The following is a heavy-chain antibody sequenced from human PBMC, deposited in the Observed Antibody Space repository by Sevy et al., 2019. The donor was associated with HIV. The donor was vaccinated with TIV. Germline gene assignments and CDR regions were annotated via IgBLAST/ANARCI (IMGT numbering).Heavy chain of an antibody. CDR3: ARAFTGGYQQPFDY. V-gene: IGHV3-23*01. Sequence: GGSLRLSCAASGFTFSSHAMSWVRQAPGKGLEWVSAISDSGTTTYYEDSVKGRFTTSRDNTKNTLYLQMEGLRAEDTAIYYCARAFTGGYQQPFDYWGQGTLVTVSS. D-gene: IGHD1-26*01. CDR1: GFTFSSHA. CDR2: ISDSGTTT. J-gene: IGHJ4*02.